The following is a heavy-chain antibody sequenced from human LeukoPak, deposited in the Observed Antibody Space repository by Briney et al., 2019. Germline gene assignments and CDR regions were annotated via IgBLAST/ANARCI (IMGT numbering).Heavy chain of an antibody. D-gene: IGHD2-2*01. CDR2: ISSSSSFI. V-gene: IGHV3-21*01. J-gene: IGHJ4*02. CDR3: ARVPAANTYFDY. CDR1: GFTFSSHT. Sequence: NPGGSLRLSCAATGFTFSSHTVTWVRQAPGRGLEWVSSISSSSSFIHYADSVRGRFTISRDNAKNSLYLQMNSLRAEDTAVYYCARVPAANTYFDYWGQGTLVTVSS.